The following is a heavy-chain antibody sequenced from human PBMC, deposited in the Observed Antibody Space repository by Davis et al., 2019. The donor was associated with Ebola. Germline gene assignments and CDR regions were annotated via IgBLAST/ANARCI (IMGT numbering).Heavy chain of an antibody. Sequence: ASVKVSCKASGYTFTGYYMHWVRQAPGQGLEWMGWINPNSGGTNYAQKFQGRVTITRDTSASTAYMELSSLRSEETAVYYCSRGYCSSTSCSNFDYGGQGT. D-gene: IGHD2-2*01. V-gene: IGHV1-2*02. J-gene: IGHJ4*02. CDR2: INPNSGGT. CDR1: GYTFTGYY. CDR3: SRGYCSSTSCSNFDY.